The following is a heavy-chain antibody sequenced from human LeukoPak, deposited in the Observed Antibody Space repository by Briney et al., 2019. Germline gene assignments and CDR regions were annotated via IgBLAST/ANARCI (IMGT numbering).Heavy chain of an antibody. D-gene: IGHD4-17*01. CDR3: ARGGTTVTPGLLWFDP. V-gene: IGHV4-59*01. CDR2: IYYSGST. CDR1: GGSISSYY. Sequence: SETLSLTCTVSGGSISSYYWSWIRQPPGKGLEWIGYIYYSGSTNYNPSLKSRVTLSVDTSKNQFSLKLSSVTAADTAVYYCARGGTTVTPGLLWFDPWGQGTLVTVSS. J-gene: IGHJ5*02.